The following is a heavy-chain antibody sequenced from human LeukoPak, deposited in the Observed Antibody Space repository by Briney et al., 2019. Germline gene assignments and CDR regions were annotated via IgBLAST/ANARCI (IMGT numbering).Heavy chain of an antibody. CDR1: GYTFTDYY. J-gene: IGHJ4*02. CDR3: SINDLAPRPFDY. CDR2: VGPEDGDT. Sequence: ASVKVSCKASGYTFTDYYFHWLRQAPGKGLEWMGRVGPEDGDTIYAEKFQDRVTITAHTSTGTVYMELRSLNSDDTAVYYCSINDLAPRPFDYWGQGTLVTVSS. V-gene: IGHV1-69-2*01. D-gene: IGHD6-6*01.